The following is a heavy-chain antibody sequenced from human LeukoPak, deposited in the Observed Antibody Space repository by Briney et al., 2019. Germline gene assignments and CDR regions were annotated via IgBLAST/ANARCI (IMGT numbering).Heavy chain of an antibody. D-gene: IGHD5-12*01. V-gene: IGHV3-74*01. CDR3: ARSASGYDA. J-gene: IGHJ5*02. CDR1: GFPFSGYW. CDR2: TDDDGAGT. Sequence: GGSLRLSCAASGFPFSGYWMHWVRQAPGKGLVWVSRTDDDGAGTTYADSVKGRFTISRDNAKNTLYLQMNSLRVEDTAVYYCARSASGYDAWGQGTLVTVSS.